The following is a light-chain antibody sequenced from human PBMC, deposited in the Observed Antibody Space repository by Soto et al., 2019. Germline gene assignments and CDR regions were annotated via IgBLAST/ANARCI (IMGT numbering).Light chain of an antibody. CDR3: QKSYSSGT. CDR2: AAS. V-gene: IGKV1-39*01. Sequence: DIQMTQSPSSLSASVGDRVTITCRASQSISSYLNWYQQKPGKAPKLLIYAASSLQSGVTSRFSGSCLGTDFIFTFCCLKPEDFTTYYSQKSYSSGTFAQGTEADIK. CDR1: QSISSY. J-gene: IGKJ1*01.